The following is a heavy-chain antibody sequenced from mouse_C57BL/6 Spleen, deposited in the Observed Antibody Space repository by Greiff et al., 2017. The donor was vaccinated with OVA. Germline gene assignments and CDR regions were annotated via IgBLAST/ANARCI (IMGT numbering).Heavy chain of an antibody. CDR2: INPNNGGT. V-gene: IGHV1-26*01. D-gene: IGHD1-1*01. CDR1: GYTFTDYY. J-gene: IGHJ2*01. CDR3: ARKFITTVALDY. Sequence: VQLQQSGPELVKPGASVKISCKASGYTFTDYYMNWVKQSHGKSLEWIGDINPNNGGTSYNQKFKGKATLTVDKSSSTAYMELRSLTSEDSAVYYCARKFITTVALDYWGQGTTLTVSS.